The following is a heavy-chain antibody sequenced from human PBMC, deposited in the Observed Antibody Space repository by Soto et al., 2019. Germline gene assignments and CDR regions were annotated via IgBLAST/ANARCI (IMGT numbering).Heavy chain of an antibody. V-gene: IGHV4-61*01. D-gene: IGHD4-17*01. CDR3: ARGYGDFDD. CDR1: GGSVSSGSYY. CDR2: IYYSGST. Sequence: SETLSLTCTGSGGSVSSGSYYWSWIRQPPGKGLEWIGYIYYSGSTNYNPSLKSRVTISVDTSKNQFSLKLSSVTAADTAVYYCARGYGDFDDWGQGTLVTVSS. J-gene: IGHJ4*02.